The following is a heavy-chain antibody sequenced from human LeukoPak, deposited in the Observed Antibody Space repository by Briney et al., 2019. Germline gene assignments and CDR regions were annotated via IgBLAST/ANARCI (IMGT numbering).Heavy chain of an antibody. Sequence: PSETLSLTCTVSGGSISSSSYYWGWIRQPPGKGLEWIGSIYYSGSTYYNPSLKSRVTISVDTSKNQFSLKLSSVTAADTAVCYCASRVRWPTSYYYYGMDVWGQGTTVTVSS. CDR3: ASRVRWPTSYYYYGMDV. CDR2: IYYSGST. D-gene: IGHD5-24*01. J-gene: IGHJ6*02. V-gene: IGHV4-39*01. CDR1: GGSISSSSYY.